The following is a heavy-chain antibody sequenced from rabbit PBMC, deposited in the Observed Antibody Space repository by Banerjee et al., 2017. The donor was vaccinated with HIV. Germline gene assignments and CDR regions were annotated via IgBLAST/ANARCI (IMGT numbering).Heavy chain of an antibody. CDR3: ARNYVNAFDP. V-gene: IGHV1S45*01. Sequence: QEQLVESGGGLVQPERSLTLTCTASGVSFSFNNYMCWVRQAPGKGLEWIGCINVGKSGFTYYANWPKGRFTISKASSTTVTLQMTSLTAADTATYFCARNYVNAFDPWGQGTLVTVS. CDR2: INVGKSGFT. CDR1: GVSFSFNNY. D-gene: IGHD1-1*01. J-gene: IGHJ2*01.